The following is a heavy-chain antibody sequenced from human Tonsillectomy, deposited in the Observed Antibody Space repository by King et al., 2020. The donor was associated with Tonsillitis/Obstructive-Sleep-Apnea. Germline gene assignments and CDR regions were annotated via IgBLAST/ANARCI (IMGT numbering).Heavy chain of an antibody. Sequence: LQLQESGPGLVKPSETLSLTCTVSGGSVSSSSHYWGWSRQPPGKGLEWIGSSPYTGNTYYNPSLKSRVTISVDTSKNLFSLNLNSVTAADTAVYYCARGRSWYYNWFDPWGQGTLVTVSS. D-gene: IGHD6-13*01. CDR3: ARGRSWYYNWFDP. V-gene: IGHV4-39*01. J-gene: IGHJ5*02. CDR1: GGSVSSSSHY. CDR2: SPYTGNT.